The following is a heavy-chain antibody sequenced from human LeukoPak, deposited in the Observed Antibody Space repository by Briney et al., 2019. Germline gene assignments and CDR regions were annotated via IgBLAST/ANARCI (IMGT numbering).Heavy chain of an antibody. V-gene: IGHV4-31*03. CDR2: IYYSGST. CDR1: GGSISSGGYY. Sequence: PSETLSLTCTVSGGSISSGGYYWSWIRQHPGKGLEWIGYIYYSGSTYYNPSLKSRVTISVDTSENQFSLKLSSVTAADTAVYYCARGAQNYDILTGYYVDAFDIWGQGTMVTVSS. J-gene: IGHJ3*02. CDR3: ARGAQNYDILTGYYVDAFDI. D-gene: IGHD3-9*01.